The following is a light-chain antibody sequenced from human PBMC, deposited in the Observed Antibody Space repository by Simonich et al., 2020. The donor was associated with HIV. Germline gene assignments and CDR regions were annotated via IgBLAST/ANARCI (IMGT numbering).Light chain of an antibody. CDR2: AAS. CDR3: QQSYSTPYT. CDR1: QSISSY. Sequence: IQLTQSPSSLSASVGDRVTITCRASQSISSYLNWYQQKPGKAPKLLIYAASSLQSGVPSRFSGSGSGIDFTLTISSLQPEDFATYYCQQSYSTPYTFGQGTKLEIK. J-gene: IGKJ2*01. V-gene: IGKV1-39*01.